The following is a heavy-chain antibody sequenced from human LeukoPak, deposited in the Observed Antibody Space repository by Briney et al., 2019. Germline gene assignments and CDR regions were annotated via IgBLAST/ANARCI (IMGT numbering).Heavy chain of an antibody. CDR3: ARAFYDFWSGYYNTHFDY. CDR1: GYTFTGYY. Sequence: ASVKVSCKASGYTFTGYYMHWVRQAPGQGLEWMGWINPNSGGTNYAQKFQGRVTMTRDTSISTAYMELSRLRSDDTAVYYCARAFYDFWSGYYNTHFDYWGQGTLVTVSS. V-gene: IGHV1-2*02. D-gene: IGHD3-3*01. CDR2: INPNSGGT. J-gene: IGHJ4*02.